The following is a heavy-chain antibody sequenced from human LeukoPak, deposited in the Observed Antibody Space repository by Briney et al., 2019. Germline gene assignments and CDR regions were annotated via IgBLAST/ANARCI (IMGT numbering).Heavy chain of an antibody. CDR3: AREHSSSWDQFDY. CDR1: GYSFVGYG. D-gene: IGHD6-13*01. CDR2: FNPENGNT. Sequence: ASVKVSCKASGYSFVGYGITWVRQAPGQGLEWMGWFNPENGNTNYAQKVQGRVTMTADTSTSTSYMEPRSLRSDDTAVYYCAREHSSSWDQFDYWGQGTLVTVSS. V-gene: IGHV1-18*01. J-gene: IGHJ4*02.